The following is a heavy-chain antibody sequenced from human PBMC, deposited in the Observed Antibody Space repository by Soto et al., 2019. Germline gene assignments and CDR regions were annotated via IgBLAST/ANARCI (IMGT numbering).Heavy chain of an antibody. CDR3: TSCWNYGYYYGMDV. CDR1: GFTFSNAW. J-gene: IGHJ6*02. V-gene: IGHV3-15*01. CDR2: IKSKTDGGTT. D-gene: IGHD1-7*01. Sequence: EVQLLESGGGLVQPGGSLRLSCAASGFTFSNAWMSWVRQAPGKGLEWVGRIKSKTDGGTTDYAAPVKGRFTISRDDSKNTLYLQMNSLKTEDTAVYYCTSCWNYGYYYGMDVWGQGTTVTVSS.